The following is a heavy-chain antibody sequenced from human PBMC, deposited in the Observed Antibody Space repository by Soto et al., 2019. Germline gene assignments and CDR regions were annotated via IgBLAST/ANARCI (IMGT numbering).Heavy chain of an antibody. CDR1: GFTFSSYS. CDR2: ISSSSSTI. V-gene: IGHV3-48*01. Sequence: PGGSLRLSCAASGFTFSSYSMNWVRQAPGKGLEWVSYISSSSSTIYYADSVKGRFTISRDNAKNSLYLQMNSLRAEDTAVYYCARVLYDILTGYYLDYWGQGTLVTVSS. J-gene: IGHJ4*02. D-gene: IGHD3-9*01. CDR3: ARVLYDILTGYYLDY.